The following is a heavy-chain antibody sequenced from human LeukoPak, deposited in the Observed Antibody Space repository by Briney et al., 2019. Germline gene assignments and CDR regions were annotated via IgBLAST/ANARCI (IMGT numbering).Heavy chain of an antibody. CDR3: ARVQLATLDAFDI. D-gene: IGHD5-24*01. V-gene: IGHV1-46*01. CDR2: INPSGGST. CDR1: GYTFTSYY. J-gene: IGHJ3*02. Sequence: ASVKVSCKASGYTFTSYYMHWVRQAPGQGLGWMGIINPSGGSTSYAQKFQGRVTMTRDTSTSTVYMELSSLRSEDTAVCYCARVQLATLDAFDIWGEGTMVTVSS.